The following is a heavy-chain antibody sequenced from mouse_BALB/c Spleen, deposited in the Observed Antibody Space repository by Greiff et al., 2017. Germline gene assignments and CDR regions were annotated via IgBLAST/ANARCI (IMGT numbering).Heavy chain of an antibody. V-gene: IGHV1-14*01. J-gene: IGHJ2*01. CDR1: GYTFTSYV. D-gene: IGHD1-1*01. Sequence: EVKVVESGPELVKPGASVKMSCKASGYTFTSYVMHWVKQKPGQGLEWIGYINPYNDGTKYNEKFKGKATLTSDKSSSTAYMELSSLTSEDSAVYYCARSNYYGSSDYWGQGTTLTVSS. CDR2: INPYNDGT. CDR3: ARSNYYGSSDY.